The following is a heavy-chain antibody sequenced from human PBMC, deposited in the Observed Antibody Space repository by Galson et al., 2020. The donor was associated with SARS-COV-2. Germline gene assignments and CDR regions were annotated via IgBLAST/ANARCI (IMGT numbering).Heavy chain of an antibody. CDR3: ARDQFPLYSSITGFGMDV. V-gene: IGHV3-11*06. J-gene: IGHJ6*02. CDR1: GFTLSDYY. CDR2: ISDSTIYT. D-gene: IGHD6-13*01. Sequence: KIGASLKISCAASGFTLSDYYMNWIRQDPGKGLEWVSYISDSTIYTNYADSVKGRFTISRDNAKNSLYLQMNSLRAEDTAVYYCARDQFPLYSSITGFGMDVWGQGTTVTVSS.